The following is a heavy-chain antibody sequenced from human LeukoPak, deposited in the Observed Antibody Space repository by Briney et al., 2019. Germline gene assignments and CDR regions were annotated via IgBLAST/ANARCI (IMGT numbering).Heavy chain of an antibody. V-gene: IGHV1-69*13. Sequence: GASVKVSCKASGYTFTSYGISWVRQAPGQGLEWMGGIIPIFGTANYAQKFQGRVTITADESTSTAYMELSSLRSEDTAVYYCASVRWNSSSPPGFDYWGQGTLVTVSS. D-gene: IGHD6-6*01. CDR1: GYTFTSYG. CDR2: IIPIFGTA. CDR3: ASVRWNSSSPPGFDY. J-gene: IGHJ4*02.